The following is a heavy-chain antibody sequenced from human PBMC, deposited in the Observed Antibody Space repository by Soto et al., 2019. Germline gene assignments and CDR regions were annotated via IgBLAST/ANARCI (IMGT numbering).Heavy chain of an antibody. V-gene: IGHV3-30*04. CDR1: GFTFSGYA. J-gene: IGHJ4*02. CDR2: ISYDGSNK. Sequence: GGSLRLSCAASGFTFSGYAMHWVRQAPGKGLEWVAVISYDGSNKYYADSVKGRFTISRDNSKNTLYLQMNSLRAEDTAVYYCASMVSSWEVGWGQGTLVTVSS. D-gene: IGHD6-13*01. CDR3: ASMVSSWEVG.